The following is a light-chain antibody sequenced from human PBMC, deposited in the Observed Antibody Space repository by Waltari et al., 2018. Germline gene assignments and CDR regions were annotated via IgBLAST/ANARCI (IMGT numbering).Light chain of an antibody. CDR3: QQYNSWPRT. Sequence: EIVMTQSPATLSVSPGERATLSCRASQSVSSNLAWYQQKPGQAPRLLIYAASTRATVIPARFSGSGSGTEFTLTISSLQSEDFAVYYCQQYNSWPRTFGQGTKVEIK. CDR2: AAS. J-gene: IGKJ1*01. V-gene: IGKV3-15*01. CDR1: QSVSSN.